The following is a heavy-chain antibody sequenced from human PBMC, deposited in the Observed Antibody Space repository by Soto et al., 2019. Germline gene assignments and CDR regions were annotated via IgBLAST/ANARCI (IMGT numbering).Heavy chain of an antibody. V-gene: IGHV3-11*01. J-gene: IGHJ4*02. Sequence: PGGSLRLSCVASGFTFSGYSMSWIRQAPGKGLEWLAFIDSRGRTLSYADSVRGQFTISRDNAENSVYLQMDSLRADDTAVYYCARQAARNYIDSWGQGNSVTVSS. CDR1: GFTFSGYS. CDR3: ARQAARNYIDS. CDR2: IDSRGRTL. D-gene: IGHD6-6*01.